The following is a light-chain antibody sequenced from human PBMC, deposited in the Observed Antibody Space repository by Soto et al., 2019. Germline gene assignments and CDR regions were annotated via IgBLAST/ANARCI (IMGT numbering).Light chain of an antibody. CDR2: EAS. CDR1: QSISNS. J-gene: IGKJ2*01. CDR3: LQYKSYSDMYT. Sequence: DIQMTQSPSSLSASMVDIVSITCLPGQSISNSLAWHQQKPGKAPRLLIYEASKLDSGVPSRFSGSRSGTEFTLTISCLQPDDFATYYCLQYKSYSDMYTFGQGTKVDIK. V-gene: IGKV1-5*03.